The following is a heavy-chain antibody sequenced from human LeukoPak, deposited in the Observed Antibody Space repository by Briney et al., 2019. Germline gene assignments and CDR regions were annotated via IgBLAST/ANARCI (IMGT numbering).Heavy chain of an antibody. D-gene: IGHD1-1*01. CDR1: GYSISSGYY. CDR3: ARERKVTMNDWFDP. V-gene: IGHV4-38-2*02. CDR2: IYHSGST. J-gene: IGHJ5*02. Sequence: SETLSLTCTVSGYSISSGYYWGWIRPPPGKGLEWIGSIYHSGSTYYNPSLKSRVTISVDTSKNQFSLKLSSLTAADTAVYYCARERKVTMNDWFDPWGQGTLVTVSS.